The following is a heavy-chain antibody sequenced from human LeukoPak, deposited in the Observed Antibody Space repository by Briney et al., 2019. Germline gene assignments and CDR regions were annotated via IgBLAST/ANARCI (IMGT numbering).Heavy chain of an antibody. CDR3: ARLLGYDFWSGYYRGGYYFDY. V-gene: IGHV4-34*01. CDR1: GGSISYYY. CDR2: INHSGST. Sequence: PSETLSLTCSVSGGSISYYYWSWIRQPPGKGLEWIGEINHSGSTNYNPSLKSRVTISVDTSKNQFSLKLSSVTAADTAVYYCARLLGYDFWSGYYRGGYYFDYWGQGTLVTVSS. D-gene: IGHD3-3*01. J-gene: IGHJ4*02.